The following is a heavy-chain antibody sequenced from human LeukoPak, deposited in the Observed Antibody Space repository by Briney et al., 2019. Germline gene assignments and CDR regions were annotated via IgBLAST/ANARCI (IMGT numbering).Heavy chain of an antibody. D-gene: IGHD2-15*01. V-gene: IGHV4-34*01. Sequence: SLTRAGYGGAFRGFYWRWIRPPPGKGLEWIWENNHSGSTNYNPSLKSRVTISVDTSKNQFSLKLSSVTAADTAVYYCARGYCSGGSCYSWFDPWGQGTLVTVSS. CDR3: ARGYCSGGSCYSWFDP. CDR2: NNHSGST. J-gene: IGHJ5*02. CDR1: GGAFRGFY.